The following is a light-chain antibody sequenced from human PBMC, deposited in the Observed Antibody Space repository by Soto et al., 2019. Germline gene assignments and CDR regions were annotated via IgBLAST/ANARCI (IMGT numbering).Light chain of an antibody. V-gene: IGLV2-14*01. CDR3: SSYTGSSPVI. J-gene: IGLJ2*01. CDR2: EVS. Sequence: SALTQPASVSGSPGQSITISCTGTSSDVGGYNYVSWYQQHPGKAPKLIIYEVSDRPSGVSDRFSGSKSGNTASLTISGLQAEDEADFYCSSYTGSSPVIFGGGTQLTVL. CDR1: SSDVGGYNY.